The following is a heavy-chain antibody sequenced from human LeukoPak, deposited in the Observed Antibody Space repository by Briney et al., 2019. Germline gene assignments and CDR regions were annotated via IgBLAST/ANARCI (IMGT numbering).Heavy chain of an antibody. V-gene: IGHV3-23*01. J-gene: IGHJ4*02. CDR3: AKDRNYAEGLGFFYY. Sequence: GGSLRLSCTASGFTCSTYTMSWVRQAPGEGLKWVSGILTSGGTYYADSVKGRFTISRDNSKNTLYLQMNSLRADDTAVYYCAKDRNYAEGLGFFYYWGKVTLVTVSS. CDR1: GFTCSTYT. D-gene: IGHD3-16*01. CDR2: ILTSGGT.